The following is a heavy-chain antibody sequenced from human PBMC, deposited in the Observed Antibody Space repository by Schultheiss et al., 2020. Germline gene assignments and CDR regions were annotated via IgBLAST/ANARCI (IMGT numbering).Heavy chain of an antibody. D-gene: IGHD4-23*01. Sequence: GTLSLTCAVSGDSVSRNIWWTWVRQPPGKGLEWIGEVFQTGVSHYNPSLRGRVTMSVDKSNNQFSLNLYSVTAADTAMYYCARNGGKSDFGYWGQGTLVTVSS. V-gene: IGHV4-4*02. CDR3: ARNGGKSDFGY. J-gene: IGHJ4*02. CDR2: VFQTGVS. CDR1: GDSVSRNIW.